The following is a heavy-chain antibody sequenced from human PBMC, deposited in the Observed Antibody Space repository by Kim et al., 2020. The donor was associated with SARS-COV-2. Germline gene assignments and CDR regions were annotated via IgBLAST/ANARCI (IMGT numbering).Heavy chain of an antibody. J-gene: IGHJ4*02. V-gene: IGHV3-64D*06. Sequence: GGSLRLSCSASGFTFSSYAMHWVRQAPGKGLEYVSGISSNGGSTDYADSVKGRFTISRDNSKNTLYLQVGSLRAEDTAVYYCVKDRGYSGSRGRFDYWGQGALVTVSS. CDR3: VKDRGYSGSRGRFDY. CDR1: GFTFSSYA. CDR2: ISSNGGST. D-gene: IGHD6-13*01.